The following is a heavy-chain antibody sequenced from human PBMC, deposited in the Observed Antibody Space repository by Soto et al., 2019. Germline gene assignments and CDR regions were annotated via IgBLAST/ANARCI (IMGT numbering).Heavy chain of an antibody. CDR3: ASHRVSGY. V-gene: IGHV3-23*01. Sequence: VGSLRLSCTASGCTCSSHAMTWVRQAPGKGLEWVSGLSDSGGSIYYADSVKGRFTISRDNSKNTLYLQMNSLRAEDTAVYYCASHRVSGYWGQGTLVTVSS. CDR1: GCTCSSHA. J-gene: IGHJ4*02. CDR2: LSDSGGSI. D-gene: IGHD6-6*01.